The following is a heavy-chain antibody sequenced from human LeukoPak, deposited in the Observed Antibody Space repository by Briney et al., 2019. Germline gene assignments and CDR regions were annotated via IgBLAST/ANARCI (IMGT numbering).Heavy chain of an antibody. CDR1: GGSFSGYY. V-gene: IGHV4-34*01. Sequence: SETLSLTCAVYGGSFSGYYWSWIRQPPGKGLEWIGEINHSGSTNYNPSLKSRVTISVDTSKNQFSLKLSSVTAADTAVYYCARHNWNYRWFDPWGQGTLVTVSS. CDR3: ARHNWNYRWFDP. CDR2: INHSGST. D-gene: IGHD1-7*01. J-gene: IGHJ5*02.